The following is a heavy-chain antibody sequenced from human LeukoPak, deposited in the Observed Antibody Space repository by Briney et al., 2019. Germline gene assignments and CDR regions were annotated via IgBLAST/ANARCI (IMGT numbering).Heavy chain of an antibody. Sequence: GGSLRLSCAASGFTVSSNYMSWVRQAPGKGLEWVSVIYSGGSTYYADSVKGRFTISRDNSKNTLYLQMNSLRAEDTAVYYCARVSYYYDSSGYARGAFDIWGQGTMVTVSS. V-gene: IGHV3-53*01. CDR3: ARVSYYYDSSGYARGAFDI. CDR1: GFTVSSNY. D-gene: IGHD3-22*01. J-gene: IGHJ3*02. CDR2: IYSGGST.